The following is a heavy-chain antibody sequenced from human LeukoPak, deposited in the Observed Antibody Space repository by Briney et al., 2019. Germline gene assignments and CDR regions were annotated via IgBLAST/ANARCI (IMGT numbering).Heavy chain of an antibody. CDR3: ARDVMGWFGELDY. V-gene: IGHV4-4*02. Sequence: NPSETLSLTCAVSGGSISSSNWWSWVRQPPGKGLAWIGEIYHSGSTNYNPSLKSRVTISVDKSKNQFSLKLSSVTAADTAVYYCARDVMGWFGELDYWGQGTLVTVSS. J-gene: IGHJ4*02. CDR1: GGSISSSNW. D-gene: IGHD3-10*01. CDR2: IYHSGST.